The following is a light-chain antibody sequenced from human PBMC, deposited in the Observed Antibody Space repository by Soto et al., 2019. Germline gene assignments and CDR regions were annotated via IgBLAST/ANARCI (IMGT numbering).Light chain of an antibody. J-gene: IGLJ3*02. Sequence: QSVLTQPPSASGTPGQRVTISCSGSSSNIGSNTVNRYQQLPGTAPKVLIYSNNQRPSGVPDRFSGSQSGTSASLAISGLQSEDEADYYCAAWDDSLNGWVFGGGTKLTVL. CDR3: AAWDDSLNGWV. V-gene: IGLV1-44*01. CDR1: SSNIGSNT. CDR2: SNN.